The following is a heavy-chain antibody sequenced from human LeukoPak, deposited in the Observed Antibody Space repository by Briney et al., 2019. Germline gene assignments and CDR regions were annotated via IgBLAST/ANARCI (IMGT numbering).Heavy chain of an antibody. CDR3: AREGTAASVDY. D-gene: IGHD6-13*01. CDR2: ISSSGGST. Sequence: PGGSLRLSCAASGFTFINYAMQWVRQAPGKGLEYVSAISSSGGSTYYANSVKGRFTISRDNSKNTLYLQMGSLRVEDMAVYFCAREGTAASVDYWGQGTLVTVSS. CDR1: GFTFINYA. J-gene: IGHJ4*02. V-gene: IGHV3-64*01.